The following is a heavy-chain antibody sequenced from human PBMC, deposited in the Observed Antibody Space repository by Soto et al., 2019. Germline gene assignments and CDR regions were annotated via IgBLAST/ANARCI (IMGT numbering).Heavy chain of an antibody. V-gene: IGHV4-59*08. CDR1: GGSLSSYY. D-gene: IGHD6-19*01. CDR2: IYYSGST. Sequence: PSETLSLTCTVSGGSLSSYYWSWIRQPPGKGLEWIGYIYYSGSTNYNPSLKSRVTISVDTSKNQFSLKLSSVTAADTAVYYCARHSYSSGYRHDAFDIWGQGTMVTVSS. CDR3: ARHSYSSGYRHDAFDI. J-gene: IGHJ3*02.